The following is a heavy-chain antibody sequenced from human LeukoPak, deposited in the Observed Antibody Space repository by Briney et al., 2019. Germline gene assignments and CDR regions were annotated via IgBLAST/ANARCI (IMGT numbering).Heavy chain of an antibody. J-gene: IGHJ5*02. V-gene: IGHV4-39*07. CDR2: IYYSGST. CDR3: ARDPTHYYDILTGYREGFWFDP. D-gene: IGHD3-9*01. Sequence: SETLSLTCTVSGGSISSGRNYWTWIRQPAGKGLEWIGSIYYSGSTYYNPSLKSRVTISVDTSKNQFSLKLSSVTAADTAVYYCARDPTHYYDILTGYREGFWFDPWGQGTLVTVSS. CDR1: GGSISSGRNY.